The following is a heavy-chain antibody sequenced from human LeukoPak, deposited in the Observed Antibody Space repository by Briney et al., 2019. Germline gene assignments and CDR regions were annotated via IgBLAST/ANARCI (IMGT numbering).Heavy chain of an antibody. Sequence: GGSLRLSCVASGFTFSNAWMSWVRQAPGKGLEWLSKISGSSSHTNYADSVKGRFTISRDNAKNSVYLQMNSLRAEDTAVYYCAREFYYRMDVWGQGTTVTVSS. V-gene: IGHV3-11*06. CDR2: ISGSSSHT. CDR3: AREFYYRMDV. CDR1: GFTFSNAW. J-gene: IGHJ6*02.